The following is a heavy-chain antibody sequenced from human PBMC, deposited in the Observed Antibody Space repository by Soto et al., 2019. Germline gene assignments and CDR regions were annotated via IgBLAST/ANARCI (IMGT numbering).Heavy chain of an antibody. J-gene: IGHJ5*02. CDR2: INAGNGNT. CDR3: ARGLAARRWLDWFDP. Sequence: ASVKVSCKASGYTFTSYAMHWVRQAPGQRLEWMGSINAGNGNTKYSQKFQGRVTITRDTSASTAYMELSSLRSEDTAVYYCARGLAARRWLDWFDPWGQGTLVTVSS. CDR1: GYTFTSYA. D-gene: IGHD6-6*01. V-gene: IGHV1-3*01.